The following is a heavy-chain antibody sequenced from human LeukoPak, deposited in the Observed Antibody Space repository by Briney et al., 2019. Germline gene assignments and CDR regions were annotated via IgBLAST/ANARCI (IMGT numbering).Heavy chain of an antibody. J-gene: IGHJ4*02. V-gene: IGHV4-61*08. D-gene: IGHD7-27*01. Sequence: SETLSLTCAVSGGSISSGGYSWSWIRQPPGKGLEWIGYIYYSGSTNYNPSLKSRVTISVDTSKNQFSLKLSSVTAADTAVYYCARDSSHWGGANYFDYWGQGTLVTVSS. CDR1: GGSISSGGYS. CDR2: IYYSGST. CDR3: ARDSSHWGGANYFDY.